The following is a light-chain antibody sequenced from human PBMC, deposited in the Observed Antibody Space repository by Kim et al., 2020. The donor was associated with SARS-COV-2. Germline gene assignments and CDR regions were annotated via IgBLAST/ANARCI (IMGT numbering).Light chain of an antibody. V-gene: IGKV1-39*01. J-gene: IGKJ3*01. Sequence: DIQMTQSPSSLSASVGDRVTITCRTTQSITSRLNWYQQKPGRAPKLLISAASTLQGGVPSRFSGSGSETDFTLTISSLQPEDFATYYCQQTNSSPFTFGPGTKVEIK. CDR1: QSITSR. CDR3: QQTNSSPFT. CDR2: AAS.